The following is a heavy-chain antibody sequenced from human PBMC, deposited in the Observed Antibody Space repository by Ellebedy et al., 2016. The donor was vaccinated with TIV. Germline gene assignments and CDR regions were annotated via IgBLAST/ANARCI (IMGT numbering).Heavy chain of an antibody. CDR2: IYYSGRT. Sequence: SETLSLXXTVSGVSISSSNYYWGWVRQPPGKGLEWIGSIYYSGRTSDNPSLKSRVTISLDTSKNQFSLNLNSVTAADTAVYYCARDSSGYADFDYWGQGTLVTVSS. CDR1: GVSISSSNYY. V-gene: IGHV4-39*07. CDR3: ARDSSGYADFDY. J-gene: IGHJ4*02. D-gene: IGHD3-22*01.